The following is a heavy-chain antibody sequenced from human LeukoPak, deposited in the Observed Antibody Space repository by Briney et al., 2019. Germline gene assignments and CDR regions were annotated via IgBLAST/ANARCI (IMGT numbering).Heavy chain of an antibody. CDR2: ISGSSGST. CDR3: AKVPYDSSGSYYYGMDV. D-gene: IGHD3-22*01. CDR1: GFTFSSYA. Sequence: PGGSLRLSCAASGFTFSSYAMSWVRQAPGKGLEWVSAISGSSGSTYYADSVKGRFTISRDNSKNTLYLQMNSLRAEDTAVYYCAKVPYDSSGSYYYGMDVWGQGTTVTVSS. J-gene: IGHJ6*02. V-gene: IGHV3-23*01.